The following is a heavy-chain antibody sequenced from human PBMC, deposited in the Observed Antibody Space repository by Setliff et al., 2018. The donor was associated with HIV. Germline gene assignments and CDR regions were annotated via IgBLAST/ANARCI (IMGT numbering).Heavy chain of an antibody. CDR1: GDNFNSQS. J-gene: IGHJ6*04. Sequence: SVKVSCKASGDNFNSQSIRWVRQAPGQGLEWMGGIVPIFGTPNYAQKFKGRLTITADESTSTVYMELSSLRSEDTAVYFCARDSRDIVVVIAPEPEPYYYYGMDFWGEGTTVTVSS. D-gene: IGHD2-15*01. CDR3: ARDSRDIVVVIAPEPEPYYYYGMDF. CDR2: IVPIFGTP. V-gene: IGHV1-69*13.